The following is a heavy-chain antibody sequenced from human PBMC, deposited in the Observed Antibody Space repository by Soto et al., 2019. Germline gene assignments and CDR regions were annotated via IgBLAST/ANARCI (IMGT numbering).Heavy chain of an antibody. D-gene: IGHD3-22*01. Sequence: QVQLVQSGAEVKKPGSSVKVSCKASGGTFSSYTISWVRQAPGQGLEWMGRIIPILGIANYAQKFQGRVTITADKSTSTAYMELSRLRSEDTAVYYCARDPDYYDSSGYDSWGQGTMVTVSS. V-gene: IGHV1-69*08. CDR1: GGTFSSYT. J-gene: IGHJ3*01. CDR3: ARDPDYYDSSGYDS. CDR2: IIPILGIA.